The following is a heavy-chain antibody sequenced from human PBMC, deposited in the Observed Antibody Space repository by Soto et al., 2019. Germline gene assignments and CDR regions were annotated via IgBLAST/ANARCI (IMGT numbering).Heavy chain of an antibody. CDR3: ARHQGPTVTTYDAFDI. Sequence: GESLKISCKGSGYSFTSYWIGWVRQMPGKGLEWMGIIYPGDSDTRYSPPFQGQVTISADKSISTAYLQWSSLKASDTAMYYCARHQGPTVTTYDAFDIWGQGTMVTVSS. CDR1: GYSFTSYW. D-gene: IGHD4-17*01. J-gene: IGHJ3*02. CDR2: IYPGDSDT. V-gene: IGHV5-51*01.